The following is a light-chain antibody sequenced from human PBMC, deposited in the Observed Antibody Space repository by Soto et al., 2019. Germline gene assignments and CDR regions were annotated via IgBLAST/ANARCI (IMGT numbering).Light chain of an antibody. CDR2: EVS. J-gene: IGLJ2*01. CDR3: CSFARSSTWV. Sequence: QSALTQPASVSGSPGQSITISCTGTNSDVGNYNFVSWYQQHPGKAPKLMIYEVSKRPSGVSNRVSGSKSGNTASLTISGLQAEDEADYYCCSFARSSTWVFGGGTKLTVL. CDR1: NSDVGNYNF. V-gene: IGLV2-23*02.